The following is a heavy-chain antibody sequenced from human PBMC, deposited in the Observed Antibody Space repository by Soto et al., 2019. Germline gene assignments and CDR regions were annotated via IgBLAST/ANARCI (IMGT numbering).Heavy chain of an antibody. J-gene: IGHJ3*02. CDR1: GFTFSSYG. D-gene: IGHD4-17*01. Sequence: QVQLVESGGGVVQPGRSLRLSCAASGFTFSSYGMYWVRQAPGKGLEWVAVISYDGSNKYYADSVKGRFTISRDNSKNTLYLQMNSLRAEDTALYYCAQEDDYGHSRKAFDIWCQGTMVTVSS. V-gene: IGHV3-30*18. CDR3: AQEDDYGHSRKAFDI. CDR2: ISYDGSNK.